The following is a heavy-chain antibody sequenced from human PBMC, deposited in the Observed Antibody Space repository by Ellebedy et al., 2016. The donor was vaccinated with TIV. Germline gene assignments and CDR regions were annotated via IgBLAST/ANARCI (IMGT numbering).Heavy chain of an antibody. CDR3: ARVGGDLAGFRSYDY. CDR2: INHSGST. Sequence: SETLSLTCTVSGGSFDVYYWSWIRQPPGKGLEWIGEINHSGSTNYNPSLKSRVAISVDTSRNQFSLKMSSVTAADTAVYYCARVGGDLAGFRSYDYWGQGTLVTVSS. CDR1: GGSFDVYY. D-gene: IGHD3-9*01. J-gene: IGHJ4*02. V-gene: IGHV4-34*01.